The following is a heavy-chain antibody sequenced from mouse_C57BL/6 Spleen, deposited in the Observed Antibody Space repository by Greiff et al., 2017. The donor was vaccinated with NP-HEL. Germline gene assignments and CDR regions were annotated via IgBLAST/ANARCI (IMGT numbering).Heavy chain of an antibody. CDR2: ISYDGSN. V-gene: IGHV3-6*01. D-gene: IGHD2-2*01. Sequence: VQLKESGPGLVKPSQSLSLTCSVTGYSITSGYYWNWIRQFPGNKLEWMGYISYDGSNNYNPSLKNRISITRDTSKNQFFLKLNSVTTEDTATYYCASIYYGYDWYFDVWGTGTTVTVSS. CDR1: GYSITSGYY. J-gene: IGHJ1*03. CDR3: ASIYYGYDWYFDV.